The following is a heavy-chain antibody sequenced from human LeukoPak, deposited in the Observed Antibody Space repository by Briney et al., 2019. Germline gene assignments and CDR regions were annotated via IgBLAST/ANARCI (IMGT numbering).Heavy chain of an antibody. D-gene: IGHD3-10*01. CDR3: ARHDKVNPGSGSYYTHIPWFDP. CDR1: GGSISSSSYY. J-gene: IGHJ5*02. V-gene: IGHV4-39*01. CDR2: IYYSGST. Sequence: TSETLSFTCTVSGGSISSSSYYWGWIRQPPGKGLEWIGSIYYSGSTYYNPSLKSRVTISVDTSKNQFSLKLSSVTAADTAVYYCARHDKVNPGSGSYYTHIPWFDPWGQGTLVTVSS.